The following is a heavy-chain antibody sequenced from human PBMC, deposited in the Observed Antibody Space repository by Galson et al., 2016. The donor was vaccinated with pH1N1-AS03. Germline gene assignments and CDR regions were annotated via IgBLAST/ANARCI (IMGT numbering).Heavy chain of an antibody. CDR1: GYIFTDFY. CDR2: INPENGVT. Sequence: SVKVSCKASGYIFTDFYVHWVRQAPGQGLEWMGWINPENGVTNYAQKFQAWVTMTGDTSISTAYMELHGLKSDDTAVYYCARDPRGPCSSATCATTYYFGMDAWGQGTTVIVSS. J-gene: IGHJ6*02. D-gene: IGHD1-26*01. CDR3: ARDPRGPCSSATCATTYYFGMDA. V-gene: IGHV1-2*04.